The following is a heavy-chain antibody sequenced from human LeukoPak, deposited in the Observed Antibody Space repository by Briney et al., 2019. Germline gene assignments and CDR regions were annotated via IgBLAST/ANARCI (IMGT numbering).Heavy chain of an antibody. CDR3: ASSLVYYGMDV. CDR1: GGSISSYY. Sequence: PSETLSLTCTVSGGSISSYYWSWIRQPPGKGPEWIGYIYYSGSTNYNPSLKSRVTISVDTSKNQFSLKLSSVTAADTAVYYCASSLVYYGMDVWGQGTTVTVSS. CDR2: IYYSGST. V-gene: IGHV4-59*08. J-gene: IGHJ6*02.